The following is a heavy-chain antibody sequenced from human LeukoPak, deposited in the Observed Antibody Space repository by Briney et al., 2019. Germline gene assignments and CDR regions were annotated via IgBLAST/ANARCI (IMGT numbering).Heavy chain of an antibody. CDR1: GFTFSSYA. Sequence: PGGSLRLSCAASGFTFSSYAMSWVRQAPGKGLEWVSAISGSGGSTYYADSVKGRFTISRDNSKNTLYLQMNSLRAEDTAVYYCAKDHTWFGELLTPNFDYWGQGTLVTVSS. CDR3: AKDHTWFGELLTPNFDY. D-gene: IGHD3-10*01. J-gene: IGHJ4*02. V-gene: IGHV3-23*01. CDR2: ISGSGGST.